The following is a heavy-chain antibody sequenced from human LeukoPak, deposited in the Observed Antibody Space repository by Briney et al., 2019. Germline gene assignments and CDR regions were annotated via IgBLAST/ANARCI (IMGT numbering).Heavy chain of an antibody. CDR2: INTDGSST. V-gene: IGHV3-74*01. Sequence: GGSLRLSCAASGFTFSSYWMHWVRQAPGKGLVWVSRINTDGSSTSYADSVKGRFTISRDNAKNTLYLQMNSLRAEDTAVYYCARGTSSAAFDIWGQGTMVTVSS. J-gene: IGHJ3*02. D-gene: IGHD2-2*01. CDR1: GFTFSSYW. CDR3: ARGTSSAAFDI.